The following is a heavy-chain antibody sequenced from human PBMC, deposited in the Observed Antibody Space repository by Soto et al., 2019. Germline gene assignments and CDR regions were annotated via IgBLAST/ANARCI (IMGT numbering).Heavy chain of an antibody. J-gene: IGHJ4*02. Sequence: EVHLLESGGVLVQPGESLRLSCETSGFTFSNCVMTWVRQAPGKGLEWVSVITKTGDTDYADSVKCRFTISRDNSKNTVYLQMNSLRAEDTAVDYCAKGLLNGRWYAADWGQGTLVTVSS. CDR1: GFTFSNCV. V-gene: IGHV3-23*01. D-gene: IGHD6-13*01. CDR3: AKGLLNGRWYAAD. CDR2: ITKTGDT.